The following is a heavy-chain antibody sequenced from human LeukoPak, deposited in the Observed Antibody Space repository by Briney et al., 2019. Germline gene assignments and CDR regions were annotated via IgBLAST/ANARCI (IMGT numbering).Heavy chain of an antibody. J-gene: IGHJ5*02. CDR2: IIPIFGTA. CDR3: ARGVPQYNWTDGVSWFDP. D-gene: IGHD1-1*01. CDR1: GGTFSSYA. Sequence: ASVKVSCKASGGTFSSYAISWVRQAPGQGLEWMGGIIPIFGTANYAQKFQGRVTITADESTSTAYMELSSLRSEDTAVYYCARGVPQYNWTDGVSWFDPWGQGTLVTVSS. V-gene: IGHV1-69*13.